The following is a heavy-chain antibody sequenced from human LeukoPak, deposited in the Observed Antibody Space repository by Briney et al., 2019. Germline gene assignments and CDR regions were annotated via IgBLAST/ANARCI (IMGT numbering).Heavy chain of an antibody. CDR3: ATDPRGSGYSNGPEVDY. J-gene: IGHJ4*02. CDR1: GYTFTGYY. V-gene: IGHV1-2*02. D-gene: IGHD5-18*01. CDR2: INPYSGGT. Sequence: ASVKVSCKASGYTFTGYYMHWVRQAPGQGLEWMGWINPYSGGTNYAQKFQGRVTMTRDTSISTAYMELSRLRSDDTAVYYCATDPRGSGYSNGPEVDYWGQGTLVTVSS.